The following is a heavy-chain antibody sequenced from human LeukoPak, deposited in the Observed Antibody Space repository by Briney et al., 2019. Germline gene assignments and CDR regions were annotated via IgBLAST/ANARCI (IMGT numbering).Heavy chain of an antibody. J-gene: IGHJ4*02. CDR1: GFTFSDHY. CDR2: ITNKANTYTT. CDR3: ARDQYYYDSNGYSYYIDY. D-gene: IGHD3-22*01. Sequence: GGSLRLSCAASGFTFSDHYMDWVRQAPGKGLEWVGRITNKANTYTTEYAASVKGRFTISRDDLRKSMYLQMNSLKTEDTAVYYCARDQYYYDSNGYSYYIDYWGQGTLVTVSS. V-gene: IGHV3-72*01.